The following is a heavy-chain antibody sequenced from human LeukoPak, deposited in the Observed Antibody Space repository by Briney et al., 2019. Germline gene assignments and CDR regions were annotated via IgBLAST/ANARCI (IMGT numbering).Heavy chain of an antibody. J-gene: IGHJ4*02. Sequence: GRSLRLSCAASGFTFSSYAMSWVRQAPGKGLEWVSAISGSGGSTYYADSVKGRFTISRDNSKNTLYQQMNSLRAEDTAVYYCAKDLGYYDSSGYCPFDYWGQGTLVTVSS. CDR3: AKDLGYYDSSGYCPFDY. V-gene: IGHV3-23*01. D-gene: IGHD3-22*01. CDR1: GFTFSSYA. CDR2: ISGSGGST.